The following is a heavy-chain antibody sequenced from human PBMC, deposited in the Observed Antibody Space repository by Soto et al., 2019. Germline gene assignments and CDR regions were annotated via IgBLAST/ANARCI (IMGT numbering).Heavy chain of an antibody. CDR3: ARERGVLSEAFEI. J-gene: IGHJ3*02. CDR2: TYYRSKWYN. D-gene: IGHD3-10*01. Sequence: QTLSLTCAISGDSVSSNSAAWNWLRQSPSRGLEWLGRTYYRSKWYNDYVVSVKSRITINPDTSKNQFSLQLNSVTPEDAAVYCWARERGVLSEAFEICGEGTV. V-gene: IGHV6-1*01. CDR1: GDSVSSNSAA.